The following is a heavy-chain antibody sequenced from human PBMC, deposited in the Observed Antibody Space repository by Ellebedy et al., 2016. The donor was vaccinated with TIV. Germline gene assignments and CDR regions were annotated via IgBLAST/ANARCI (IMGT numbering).Heavy chain of an antibody. Sequence: PGGSLRLSCAASGFTFSTYGLHWVRQAPGKGLEWVGRIRSKANSYASEYTASVNGRLTISRDDSKNTAYLQMNSLETEDTAVYYCAITYYYDSSGYTIDYWGQGTLVTVTS. D-gene: IGHD3-22*01. CDR2: IRSKANSYAS. CDR1: GFTFSTYG. CDR3: AITYYYDSSGYTIDY. J-gene: IGHJ4*02. V-gene: IGHV3-73*01.